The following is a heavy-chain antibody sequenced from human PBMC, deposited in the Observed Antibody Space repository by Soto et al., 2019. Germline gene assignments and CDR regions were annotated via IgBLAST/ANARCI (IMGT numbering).Heavy chain of an antibody. CDR2: IRTKPEGETT. J-gene: IGHJ4*02. CDR3: TTGSNEGY. D-gene: IGHD1-1*01. Sequence: EVQLLESGGGLVKPGGSLRLSCAASGFSFSSAWMNWVGQAPGKGLEWVGRIRTKPEGETTDYPAPVKGRFTISRDDSKTTLYLQMTSLKIEDTAVYYCTTGSNEGYWGQGTLVTVSS. CDR1: GFSFSSAW. V-gene: IGHV3-15*07.